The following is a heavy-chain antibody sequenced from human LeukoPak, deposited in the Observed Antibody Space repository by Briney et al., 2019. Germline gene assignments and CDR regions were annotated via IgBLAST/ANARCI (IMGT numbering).Heavy chain of an antibody. CDR3: ARGPDFYDSSGYQFDY. J-gene: IGHJ4*02. CDR2: ISSSGSTI. Sequence: GGSLRLSCAASGFTFSDYYMSWIRQAPGKGLEWVSYISSSGSTIYYADSVKGRFTVSRDNAKNSLYLQMNSLRAEDTAVYYCARGPDFYDSSGYQFDYWGQGTLVTVSS. D-gene: IGHD3-22*01. V-gene: IGHV3-11*01. CDR1: GFTFSDYY.